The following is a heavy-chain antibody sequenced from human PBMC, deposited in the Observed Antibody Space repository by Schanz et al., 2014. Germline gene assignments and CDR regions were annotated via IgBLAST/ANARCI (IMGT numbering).Heavy chain of an antibody. V-gene: IGHV3-15*01. J-gene: IGHJ5*02. CDR1: GFPFSDYY. D-gene: IGHD6-13*01. Sequence: EVQLVDSGGGLVKPGGSLRLSCTASGFPFSDYYMSWIRQAPGKGLEWVGRIKSKSDGGTTDYAAPVKDRFTISRDDSQSTLYLQMNSLKIEDTAVYYCATASSPVREAGAGSSFHLWGQGTLVTVSP. CDR3: ATASSPVREAGAGSSFHL. CDR2: IKSKSDGGTT.